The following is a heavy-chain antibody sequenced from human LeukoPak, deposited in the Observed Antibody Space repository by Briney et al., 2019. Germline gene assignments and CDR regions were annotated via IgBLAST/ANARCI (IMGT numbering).Heavy chain of an antibody. CDR3: AHSVGGSYFAY. D-gene: IGHD3-10*01. Sequence: SGPTLVNPTQNLTLTCTFTRVSLSTTGVGGGWIRQPHGEALEWLALIYWDDDKRYSPSLNSRLTITKDTSKNQVVLRVTNMDPVDTATYYCAHSVGGSYFAYWGQGTLVTVSS. V-gene: IGHV2-5*02. CDR2: IYWDDDK. J-gene: IGHJ4*02. CDR1: RVSLSTTGVG.